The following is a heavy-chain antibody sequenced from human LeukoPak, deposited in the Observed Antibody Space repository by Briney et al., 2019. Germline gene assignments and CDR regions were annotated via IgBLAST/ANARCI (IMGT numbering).Heavy chain of an antibody. J-gene: IGHJ3*02. D-gene: IGHD2-2*01. CDR2: IYYSGST. Sequence: PSETLSLTCTVSGGSISSSSYYWGWIRQPPGKGLEWIGSIYYSGSTYYNPSLKSRVTISVDTSKNQFPLKLSSVTAADTAVYYCASAHSRYCSSTSCYRTHAFDIWGQGTMVTVSS. V-gene: IGHV4-39*01. CDR1: GGSISSSSYY. CDR3: ASAHSRYCSSTSCYRTHAFDI.